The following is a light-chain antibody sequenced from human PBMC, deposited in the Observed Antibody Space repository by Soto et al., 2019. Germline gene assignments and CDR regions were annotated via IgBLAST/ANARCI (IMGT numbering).Light chain of an antibody. CDR3: QKLSRYPLN. CDR1: QALSNY. V-gene: IGKV1-9*01. J-gene: IGKJ4*01. Sequence: DIQLTQSPSFLSASVGDTGTITCRASQALSNYLAWYQQKPGKAPDLLIYSASTLRSGVPSRFSGSGSETEFTLTIRALQPEDFATYFCQKLSRYPLNFGGGTKVDIK. CDR2: SAS.